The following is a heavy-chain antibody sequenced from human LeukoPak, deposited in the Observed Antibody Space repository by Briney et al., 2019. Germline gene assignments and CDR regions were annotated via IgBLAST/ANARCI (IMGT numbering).Heavy chain of an antibody. CDR2: IRTGGEPT. CDR3: ARDVDYAFDS. CDR1: GVIFGNYP. V-gene: IGHV3-48*01. D-gene: IGHD4-17*01. J-gene: IGHJ4*02. Sequence: GGSLRLSCAASGVIFGNYPMNWVRQAPGKGLERLSHIRTGGEPTYNADSVKGRFTISRDNARSSLFLQMNSLRAEDTAVYYCARDVDYAFDSWGQGALVTVSS.